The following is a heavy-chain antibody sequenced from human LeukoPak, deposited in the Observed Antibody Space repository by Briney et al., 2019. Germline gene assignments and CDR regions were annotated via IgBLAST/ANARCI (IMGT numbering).Heavy chain of an antibody. CDR3: TREVRTTAMSSGYFY. CDR2: IRSKAYGGTT. J-gene: IGHJ4*02. D-gene: IGHD3-22*01. Sequence: GGSLRLSCTASGFTFGDYAMSWVRQAPGKGLEWVGFIRSKAYGGTTEYAASVKGRFTISRDDSKSIAYLQMNSLKTEDTAVYYCTREVRTTAMSSGYFYWGQGTLVTVSS. V-gene: IGHV3-49*04. CDR1: GFTFGDYA.